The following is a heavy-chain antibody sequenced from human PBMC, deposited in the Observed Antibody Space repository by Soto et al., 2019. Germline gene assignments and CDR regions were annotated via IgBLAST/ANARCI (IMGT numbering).Heavy chain of an antibody. V-gene: IGHV4-61*01. CDR2: IYYSGST. D-gene: IGHD1-26*01. CDR1: GGSVSSGSYY. CDR3: ARGIKARSYYAYYYYGMDV. Sequence: QVQLQESGPGLVKPSETLSLTCTVSGGSVSSGSYYWSWIRQPPGKGLEWIGYIYYSGSTNYNPSLKSRVTISVDTSKNQFSLKLSSVTAADTAVYYCARGIKARSYYAYYYYGMDVWGQGTTVTVSS. J-gene: IGHJ6*02.